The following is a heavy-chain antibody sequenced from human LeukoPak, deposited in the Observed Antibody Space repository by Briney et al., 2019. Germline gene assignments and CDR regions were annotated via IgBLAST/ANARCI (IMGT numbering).Heavy chain of an antibody. CDR2: INPSGSST. V-gene: IGHV1-46*01. J-gene: IGHJ5*02. Sequence: GASVKVSCKESGYSFTSHYMHWVRQAPGQGLEWMGLINPSGSSTLYAQKFQGRVTMTRDMSTTTDYMELSSLRSEDTAVYYCARDNSVGDIAWWFDPWGQGTLVTVSS. CDR3: ARDNSVGDIAWWFDP. CDR1: GYSFTSHY. D-gene: IGHD3-16*02.